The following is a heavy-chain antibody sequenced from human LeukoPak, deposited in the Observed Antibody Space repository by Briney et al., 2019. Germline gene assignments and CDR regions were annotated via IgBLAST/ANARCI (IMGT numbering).Heavy chain of an antibody. CDR3: AAGWVCSGGSCYYYFDY. CDR1: GFTFTSSA. Sequence: SVKVSCKASGFTFTSSAMQWVRQARGQRLEWIGWIVVGSGNTNYAQKFQERVTITRDMSTSAAYMELSSLRSEDTAVYYCAAGWVCSGGSCYYYFDYWGQGTLVTVSS. D-gene: IGHD2-15*01. V-gene: IGHV1-58*02. CDR2: IVVGSGNT. J-gene: IGHJ4*02.